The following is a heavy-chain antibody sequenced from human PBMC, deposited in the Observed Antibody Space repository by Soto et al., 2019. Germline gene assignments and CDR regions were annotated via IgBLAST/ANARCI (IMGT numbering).Heavy chain of an antibody. D-gene: IGHD5-12*01. J-gene: IGHJ3*02. V-gene: IGHV3-30*18. CDR3: AKVNGSGCDWLRVGDASDI. Sequence: QVQLVESGGGVVQPGRSLRLSCAASGFTFSSYGMHWVRQAPGKGLEWVAVISYDGSNKYYADSVKGRLTIYRDNSMNTMYLTRNSLRGEDTVVYYCAKVNGSGCDWLRVGDASDIWGQGTMVTVSS. CDR2: ISYDGSNK. CDR1: GFTFSSYG.